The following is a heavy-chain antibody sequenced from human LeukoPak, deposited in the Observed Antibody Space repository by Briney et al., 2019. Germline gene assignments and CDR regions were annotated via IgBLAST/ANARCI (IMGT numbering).Heavy chain of an antibody. CDR1: GFTFSNYV. CDR3: AKQYSSDWNGLAEYFQH. V-gene: IGHV3-23*01. CDR2: IISGTT. J-gene: IGHJ1*01. D-gene: IGHD6-19*01. Sequence: GGSLRLSCEASGFTFSNYVMSWVRQGPGKGLEWVSSIISGTTYYADSLKGRFTISRDNSKNTVYLQMNSLRAEDTAVYYCAKQYSSDWNGLAEYFQHWGQGTLLTVSS.